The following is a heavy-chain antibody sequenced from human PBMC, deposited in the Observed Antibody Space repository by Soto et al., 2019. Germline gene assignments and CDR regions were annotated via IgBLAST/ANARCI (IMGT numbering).Heavy chain of an antibody. J-gene: IGHJ6*02. D-gene: IGHD3-10*01. CDR3: ARRFGELLQDYYYYGMDV. V-gene: IGHV3-20*04. CDR2: INWNGGST. Sequence: PGGSLRLSCAASGFTFDDYCMSWVRQAPGKGLEWVSGINWNGGSTGYADSVKGRFTISRDNAKNSLYLQMNSLRAEDTALYYCARRFGELLQDYYYYGMDVWGQGTTVTVSS. CDR1: GFTFDDYC.